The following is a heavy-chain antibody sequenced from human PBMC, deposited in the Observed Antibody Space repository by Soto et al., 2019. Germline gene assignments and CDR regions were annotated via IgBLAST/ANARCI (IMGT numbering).Heavy chain of an antibody. Sequence: IFGHLALKKDRQAPGEGLEWVSAITDTGGDAKYADSGRGRFAISRDNSKNTLYLQMSSLRAEDSAGYYCARGSKVSYLFFQRYDDWG. CDR3: ARGSKVSYLFFQRYDD. J-gene: IGHJ4*01. V-gene: IGHV3-23*01. CDR1: IFGHLA. CDR2: ITDTGGDA. D-gene: IGHD3-3*01.